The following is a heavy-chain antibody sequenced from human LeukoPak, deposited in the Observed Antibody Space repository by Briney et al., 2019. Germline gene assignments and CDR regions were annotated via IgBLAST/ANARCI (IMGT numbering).Heavy chain of an antibody. CDR2: ISYDGSNK. CDR1: GFTFSSYA. D-gene: IGHD1-26*01. V-gene: IGHV3-30*01. Sequence: PGGSLRLSCAASGFTFSSYAMHWVRQAPGKGLEWVAVISYDGSNKYYADSVKGRFTISRDNSKNTLYLQMNSLRAEDTAVYYCARARGSPFDYWGQGTLVTVSS. CDR3: ARARGSPFDY. J-gene: IGHJ4*02.